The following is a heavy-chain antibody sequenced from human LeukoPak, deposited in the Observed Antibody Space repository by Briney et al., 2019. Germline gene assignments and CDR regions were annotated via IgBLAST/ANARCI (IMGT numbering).Heavy chain of an antibody. V-gene: IGHV3-7*05. D-gene: IGHD5-18*01. CDR2: TNQDGSEK. CDR1: GFTFSSYW. CDR3: ARDRGYSTFDM. Sequence: PGGSLRLSCVASGFTFSSYWMAWVRQAPGKGLEWVANTNQDGSEKNYVDSVKGRLTISRDNAKNSLCLHMNSLRAEDTAVYYCARDRGYSTFDMWGQGTMVTASS. J-gene: IGHJ3*02.